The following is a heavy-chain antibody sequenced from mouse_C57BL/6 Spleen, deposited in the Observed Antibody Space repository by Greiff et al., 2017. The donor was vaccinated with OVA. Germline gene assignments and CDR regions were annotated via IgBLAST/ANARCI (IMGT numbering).Heavy chain of an antibody. J-gene: IGHJ1*03. CDR1: GYTFTEYT. Sequence: VKLMESGAELVKPGASVKLSCKASGYTFTEYTIHWVKQRSGQGLEWIGWFYPGSGSIKYNEKFKDKATLTADKSSSTVYMELSRLTSEDSAVYFCARHEEHRSSNWYFDVWGTGTTVTVSS. CDR3: ARHEEHRSSNWYFDV. CDR2: FYPGSGSI. V-gene: IGHV1-62-2*01. D-gene: IGHD1-1*01.